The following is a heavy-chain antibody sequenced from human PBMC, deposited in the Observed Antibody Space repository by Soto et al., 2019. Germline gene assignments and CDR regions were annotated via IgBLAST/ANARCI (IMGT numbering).Heavy chain of an antibody. CDR1: GFTFRSYG. CDR3: AKDFFPLSSSLLDY. D-gene: IGHD2-2*01. Sequence: QVQLVESGGGVVQPGRSLRLSCAASGFTFRSYGMHWVRQAPGKGLEWVAVISYDGSNKYYADSVKGRFTISRDNSKNTLYLQMNSLRAEDTAVYYCAKDFFPLSSSLLDYWGQGTLVTVSS. J-gene: IGHJ4*02. CDR2: ISYDGSNK. V-gene: IGHV3-30*18.